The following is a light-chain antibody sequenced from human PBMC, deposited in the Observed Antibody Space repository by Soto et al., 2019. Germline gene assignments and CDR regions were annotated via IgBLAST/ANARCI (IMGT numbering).Light chain of an antibody. V-gene: IGKV1-17*01. J-gene: IGKJ1*01. CDR1: QGIRND. CDR3: LQHGSYPGT. CDR2: DAS. Sequence: DIQMTQSPSSLSASVGDRVIITCRASQGIRNDLAWYQQKPGKAPSRLIYDASKLQDGVPSRFSGSGSGTEFTLTISSLQPEDIATYYCLQHGSYPGTLGQGTKVDIK.